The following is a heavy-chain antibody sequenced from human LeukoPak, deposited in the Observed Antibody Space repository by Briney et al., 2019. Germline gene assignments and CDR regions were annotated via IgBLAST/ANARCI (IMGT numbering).Heavy chain of an antibody. D-gene: IGHD4-17*01. CDR1: GYTFTGYY. Sequence: ASVKVSCKASGYTFTGYYMHWVRQAPGQGLEWMGWINPNSGGTNYAQKFQGRVTMTRDTSISTAYMELSRLRSDDTAVYYCARDSPRYGDYPFSLAYAFDIWGQGTMVTVSS. CDR2: INPNSGGT. J-gene: IGHJ3*02. V-gene: IGHV1-2*02. CDR3: ARDSPRYGDYPFSLAYAFDI.